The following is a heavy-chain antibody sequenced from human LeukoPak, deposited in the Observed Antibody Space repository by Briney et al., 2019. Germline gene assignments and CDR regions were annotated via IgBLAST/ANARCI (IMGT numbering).Heavy chain of an antibody. CDR3: AKERGAGLWFGELLGSDP. CDR1: GFTFSTYV. D-gene: IGHD3-10*01. J-gene: IGHJ5*02. Sequence: GGSLRLSCAASGFTFSTYVMIWVRQAPGKGLEWVSAITGTGGDTYYADSVKGRFTISRDNSKNTLYLQMNSLRVEDTAVYYCAKERGAGLWFGELLGSDPWGQGTLVTVSS. V-gene: IGHV3-23*01. CDR2: ITGTGGDT.